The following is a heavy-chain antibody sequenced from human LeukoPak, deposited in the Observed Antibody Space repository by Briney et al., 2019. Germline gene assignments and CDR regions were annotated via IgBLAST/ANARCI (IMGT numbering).Heavy chain of an antibody. D-gene: IGHD2-21*02. CDR1: GGSISSGGYY. CDR2: IYYSGST. Sequence: PSQTLSLTYTVSGGSISSGGYYWSWIRQHPGKGLEWIGYIYYSGSTYYNPSLKSRVTISVDTSKNQFSLKLSSVTAADTAVYYCARGVVVTYNWFDPWGQGTLVTVSS. CDR3: ARGVVVTYNWFDP. V-gene: IGHV4-31*03. J-gene: IGHJ5*02.